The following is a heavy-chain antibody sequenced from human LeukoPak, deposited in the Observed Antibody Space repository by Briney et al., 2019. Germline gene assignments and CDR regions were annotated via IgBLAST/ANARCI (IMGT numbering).Heavy chain of an antibody. CDR3: ARDDLYSGYDYDF. CDR2: ISAYNGNT. D-gene: IGHD5-12*01. CDR1: GYTFTNYG. Sequence: GASVKVSCKASGYTFTNYGINWVRQAPGRGLEWMGWISAYNGNTHYAQKFQGRVTMTTDTSTSTAYMELRSLTSDDTAVYYCARDDLYSGYDYDFWGQGTLVTVSS. J-gene: IGHJ4*02. V-gene: IGHV1-18*01.